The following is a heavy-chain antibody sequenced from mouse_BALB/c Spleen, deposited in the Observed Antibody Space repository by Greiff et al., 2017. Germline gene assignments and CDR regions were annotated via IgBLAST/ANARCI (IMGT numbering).Heavy chain of an antibody. CDR2: ISYSGST. CDR3: ANKGAWYFDV. Sequence: VQLKESGPGLVKPSQSLSLTCTVTGYSITSDYAWNWIRQLPGNKLEWMGYISYSGSTSYNPSLKSRIPITRDTSKNQFFLQLNSVATEDTATYYCANKGAWYFDVWGAGTTVTVSS. V-gene: IGHV3-2*02. J-gene: IGHJ1*01. CDR1: GYSITSDYA.